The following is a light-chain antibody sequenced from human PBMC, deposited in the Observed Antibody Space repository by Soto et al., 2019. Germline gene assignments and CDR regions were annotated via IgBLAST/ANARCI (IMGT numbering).Light chain of an antibody. Sequence: QLVLTQPPSASGSPGQSVTISCTGTSSDIGGYDYVSWYKQHPGKAPKLIIYEVSKRPSGVPDRFSGSKSGNTASLTVSGLQAEDEADYYCSSYAGSNNLVFAGGTKLTVL. CDR2: EVS. V-gene: IGLV2-8*01. CDR3: SSYAGSNNLV. CDR1: SSDIGGYDY. J-gene: IGLJ3*02.